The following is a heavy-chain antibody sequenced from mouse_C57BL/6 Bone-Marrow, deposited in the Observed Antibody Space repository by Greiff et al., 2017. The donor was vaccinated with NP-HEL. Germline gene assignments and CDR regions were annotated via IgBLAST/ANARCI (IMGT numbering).Heavy chain of an antibody. CDR3: ARSEITTVVANYFDY. V-gene: IGHV14-2*01. CDR2: IDPEDGET. CDR1: GFNIKDYY. Sequence: EVKLQQSGAELVKPGASVKLSCTASGFNIKDYYMHWVKQRTEQGLEWIGRIDPEDGETKYAPKFQGKATITADTSSNTAYLQLSSLTSEDTAVYYCARSEITTVVANYFDYWGQGTTLTVSS. D-gene: IGHD1-1*01. J-gene: IGHJ2*01.